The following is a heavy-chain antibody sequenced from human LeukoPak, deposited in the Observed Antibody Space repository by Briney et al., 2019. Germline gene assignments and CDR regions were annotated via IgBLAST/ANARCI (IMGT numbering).Heavy chain of an antibody. CDR1: GCTFSNYG. V-gene: IGHV3-33*06. CDR2: IWYDGKSK. D-gene: IGHD2-8*01. Sequence: AGSLSLSCAASGCTFSNYGMNWVRQAPGKGLEWVAVIWYDGKSKYYADYVKGRLTISRDDYKDTLYLQMNSVRAEETGVCYCVKNGVYCDVQCTAESWGEGTLVSVSS. CDR3: VKNGVYCDVQCTAES. J-gene: IGHJ5*02.